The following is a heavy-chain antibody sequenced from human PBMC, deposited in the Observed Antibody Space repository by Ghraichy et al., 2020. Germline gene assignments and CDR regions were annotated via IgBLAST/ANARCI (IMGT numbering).Heavy chain of an antibody. J-gene: IGHJ6*02. Sequence: GGSLRLSCAASEFTFSNYWMSWVRQAPGKGLEWVANIKQDGSEQYYVDSVKGRFTISRDNAANSLYLQMNSLRAEDTAVYYCARVGGYSFRFRYYNYGMDVWGQWTTVTVSS. V-gene: IGHV3-7*01. D-gene: IGHD5-18*01. CDR3: ARVGGYSFRFRYYNYGMDV. CDR1: EFTFSNYW. CDR2: IKQDGSEQ.